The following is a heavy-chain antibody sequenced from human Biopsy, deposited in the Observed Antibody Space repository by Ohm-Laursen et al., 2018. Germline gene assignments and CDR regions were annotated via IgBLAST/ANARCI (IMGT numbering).Heavy chain of an antibody. CDR1: GGSMSGYE. V-gene: IGHV4-59*01. CDR2: IYYSGGT. Sequence: GTLSLTCSVSGGSMSGYEWSWIRLAPGKGLEWIGYIYYSGGTKYNPSLASRVTFSVDMSKSQFSLKLYSVTAADTAVYYCARVEAGTYDALDIWGQGTLVAVSA. D-gene: IGHD1-26*01. CDR3: ARVEAGTYDALDI. J-gene: IGHJ3*02.